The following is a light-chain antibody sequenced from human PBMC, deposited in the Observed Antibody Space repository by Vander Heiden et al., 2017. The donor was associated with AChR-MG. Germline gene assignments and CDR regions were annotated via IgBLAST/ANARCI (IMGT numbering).Light chain of an antibody. CDR1: QSISSC. J-gene: IGKJ2*01. CDR2: DAS. V-gene: IGKV1-5*01. Sequence: DIQMTQSPSPLSASVGDRVTITCRASQSISSCLAWYQQKPGKAPKLLIYDASSLESGVPSRFSGSGSGTEFTLTISSLQPDDFATYDCQQYNSYPYTFGQGTKLEIK. CDR3: QQYNSYPYT.